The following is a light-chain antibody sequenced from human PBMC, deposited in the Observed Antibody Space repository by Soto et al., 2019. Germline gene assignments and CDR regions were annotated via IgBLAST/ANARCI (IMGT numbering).Light chain of an antibody. CDR3: CSYAGSYTYV. J-gene: IGLJ1*01. V-gene: IGLV2-11*01. Sequence: SVLTQPRSVSGSPGQSVTISCTGTSSDVGGYNYVSWYKQHPGKAPKLMIYDVSKRPSGVPDRFSGSKSGNTASLTISGLQAEDEADYCCCSYAGSYTYVFGIGTKVT. CDR2: DVS. CDR1: SSDVGGYNY.